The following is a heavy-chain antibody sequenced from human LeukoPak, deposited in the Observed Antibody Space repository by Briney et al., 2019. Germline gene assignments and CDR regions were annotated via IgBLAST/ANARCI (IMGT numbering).Heavy chain of an antibody. D-gene: IGHD3-3*01. J-gene: IGHJ6*03. CDR2: IYYSGST. CDR1: GGSISSGGYY. Sequence: SETLSLTCTVSGGSISSGGYYWSWIRQHPGKGLEWIGYIYYSGSTYYNPSLKSRVTISVDTSKNQFSLKLSSVTAADTAVYYCARDGDDFWSGYYGSMDVWGKGTTVTVSS. CDR3: ARDGDDFWSGYYGSMDV. V-gene: IGHV4-31*03.